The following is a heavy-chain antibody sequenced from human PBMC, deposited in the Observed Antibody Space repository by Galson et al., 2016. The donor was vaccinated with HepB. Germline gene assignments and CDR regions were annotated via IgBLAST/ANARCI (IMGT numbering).Heavy chain of an antibody. CDR3: ARARGYSGYDLGY. V-gene: IGHV3-30*03. D-gene: IGHD5-12*01. Sequence: SLRLSCAVSGFTFSSYTMHWVRQAPGKGLEWVAVISYDGDRKYYLDSVKGRFTISRDNSRNTLYLQMDALRAEDTAVYYCARARGYSGYDLGYWGQGTLVTVSS. CDR2: ISYDGDRK. J-gene: IGHJ4*02. CDR1: GFTFSSYT.